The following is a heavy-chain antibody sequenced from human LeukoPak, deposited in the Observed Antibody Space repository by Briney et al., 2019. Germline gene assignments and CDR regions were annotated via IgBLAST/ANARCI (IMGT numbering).Heavy chain of an antibody. CDR1: GFTFSSYS. CDR3: ARGKRAAPSYCSGGSCKHFDY. J-gene: IGHJ4*02. D-gene: IGHD2-15*01. Sequence: GSLRLSCAASGFTFSSYSMNWVRQPPGKGLEWIGEINHSGSTNYNPSLKSRVTISVDTSKNQFSLKLSSVTAADTAVYYCARGKRAAPSYCSGGSCKHFDYWGQGTLVTVSS. V-gene: IGHV4-34*01. CDR2: INHSGST.